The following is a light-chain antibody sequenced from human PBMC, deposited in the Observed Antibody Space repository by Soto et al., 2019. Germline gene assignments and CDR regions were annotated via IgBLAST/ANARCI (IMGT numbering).Light chain of an antibody. J-gene: IGKJ2*01. CDR1: QSVTSRY. CDR3: HQHSILSLT. CDR2: GIS. V-gene: IGKV3-20*01. Sequence: ENVLTQSPGILSLSPGERATLSCRATQSVTSRYFAWYQQKPGQAPRLLIYGISTRATDIPDRFSGSGSGTDFTLTISRLEPEDFGVYYCHQHSILSLTFGQWTKLEVK.